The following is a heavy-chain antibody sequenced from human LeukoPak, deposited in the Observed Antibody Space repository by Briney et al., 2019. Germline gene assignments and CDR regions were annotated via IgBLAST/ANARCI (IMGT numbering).Heavy chain of an antibody. CDR2: ISGYNGNT. CDR1: GYTFTSYG. V-gene: IGHV1-18*01. D-gene: IGHD5-18*01. J-gene: IGHJ6*02. CDR3: ARGYSYGSDYYYGMDV. Sequence: ASVKVSCKAAGYTFTSYGISWVRQAAGQGLEWMGWISGYNGNTKYAQKVQGRVTMTTDTSTSTAYMELRSLRSDDTAVYYCARGYSYGSDYYYGMDVWGQGPTVTVSS.